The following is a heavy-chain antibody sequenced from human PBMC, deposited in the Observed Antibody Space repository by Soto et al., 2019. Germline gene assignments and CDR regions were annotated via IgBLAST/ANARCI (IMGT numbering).Heavy chain of an antibody. D-gene: IGHD3-3*01. CDR3: ARDKGGVYYDFWSGYPNYYYGMDV. CDR1: GGSISSYY. Sequence: SETLSLTCTVSGGSISSYYWSWIRQPPGKGLEWIGYIYYSGSTNYNPSLKSRVTISVDTSKSQFSLKLSSVTAADTAVYYCARDKGGVYYDFWSGYPNYYYGMDVWGQGTTVTVSS. V-gene: IGHV4-59*01. CDR2: IYYSGST. J-gene: IGHJ6*02.